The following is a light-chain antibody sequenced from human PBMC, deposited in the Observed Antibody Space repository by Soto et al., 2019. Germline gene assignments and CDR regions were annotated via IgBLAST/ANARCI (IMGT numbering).Light chain of an antibody. V-gene: IGLV1-44*01. CDR3: AAWDDSLNEYV. J-gene: IGLJ1*01. CDR2: RSN. Sequence: QSVLTQPPSASGTPGRRVTMSCSGSSSNIGGNTINWYQQPPGTAPKLLIYRSNQRPSGVPDRFSGSQSGTSASLAISGLQSEDEADYYCAAWDDSLNEYVFGNGTKLTVL. CDR1: SSNIGGNT.